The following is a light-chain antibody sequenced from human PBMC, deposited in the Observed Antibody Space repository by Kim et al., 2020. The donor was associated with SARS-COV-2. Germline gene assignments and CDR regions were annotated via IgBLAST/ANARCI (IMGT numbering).Light chain of an antibody. J-gene: IGKJ4*01. CDR3: QQYGSSTLT. CDR2: DAS. Sequence: PGERATLSCGASQSVSSRYVAWYQQKPGLAPRLLIYDASRRATDIPDRFSGSGSGTEFTLTISRLEPEDFAVYYCQQYGSSTLTFGGGAKVDIK. CDR1: QSVSSRY. V-gene: IGKV3D-20*01.